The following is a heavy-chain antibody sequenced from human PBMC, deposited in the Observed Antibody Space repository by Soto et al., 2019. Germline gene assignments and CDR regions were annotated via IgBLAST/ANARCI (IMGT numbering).Heavy chain of an antibody. CDR2: IYSGGST. CDR1: GFTVSSNY. Sequence: EVQLVESGGGLVQPGGSLRLSCAASGFTVSSNYMSWVRQAPGKGLEWVSVIYSGGSTYYADSVKGRFTISRDNSKNTLYLQMNSLRAEDTAVYYCASSREVRYFDWLPTHWYFDLWGRGTLVTVSS. J-gene: IGHJ2*01. V-gene: IGHV3-66*01. D-gene: IGHD3-9*01. CDR3: ASSREVRYFDWLPTHWYFDL.